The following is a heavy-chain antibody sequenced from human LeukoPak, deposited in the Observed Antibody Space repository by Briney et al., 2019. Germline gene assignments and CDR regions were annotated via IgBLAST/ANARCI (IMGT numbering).Heavy chain of an antibody. D-gene: IGHD3-10*01. Sequence: SETLSLTCTVSGGSISRSSYYWGWIRQPPGKGLEWIGSIYYSGSTYYNPSLKSRVTISVDTSKNQFSLKLSSVTAADTAVYYCARVPYYYGSGTYNGGWFDPWGQGTLVTVSS. CDR1: GGSISRSSYY. CDR2: IYYSGST. J-gene: IGHJ5*02. V-gene: IGHV4-39*07. CDR3: ARVPYYYGSGTYNGGWFDP.